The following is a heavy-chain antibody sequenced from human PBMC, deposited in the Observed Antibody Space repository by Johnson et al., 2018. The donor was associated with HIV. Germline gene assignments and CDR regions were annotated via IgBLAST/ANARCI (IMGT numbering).Heavy chain of an antibody. CDR3: TTEAPTLLRAFDI. CDR2: IRYDGSNK. J-gene: IGHJ3*02. CDR1: GFIFSSYH. Sequence: QVQLVESGGGVVQPGMSLRLSCAASGFIFSSYHMHWVRQAPGKGLEWVAFIRYDGSNKYYADSVKGRFTISRDNSKNTLYLQMNSLKTEDTAVYYCTTEAPTLLRAFDIWGQGTMVTVSS. V-gene: IGHV3-33*08.